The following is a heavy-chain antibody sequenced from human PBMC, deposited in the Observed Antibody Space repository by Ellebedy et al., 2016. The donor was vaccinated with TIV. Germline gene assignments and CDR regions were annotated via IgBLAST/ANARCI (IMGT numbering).Heavy chain of an antibody. D-gene: IGHD5-18*01. CDR2: ISGSGSST. CDR1: GFTFSSYA. V-gene: IGHV3-23*01. J-gene: IGHJ4*02. CDR3: ARGGYSSLIDY. Sequence: GGSLRLSCAASGFTFSSYAMSWVRQAPGKGLEWVSAISGSGSSTSYAYSVKGRFTISRDNSKNTLFLQMNSLRAEDTAVYYCARGGYSSLIDYWGQGTLVTVSS.